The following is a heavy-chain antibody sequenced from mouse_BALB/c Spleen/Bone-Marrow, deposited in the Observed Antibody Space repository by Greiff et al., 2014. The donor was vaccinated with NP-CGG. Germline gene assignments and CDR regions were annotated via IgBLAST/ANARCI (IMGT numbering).Heavy chain of an antibody. V-gene: IGHV1-9*01. CDR3: ARWGGDYEGYAMDY. D-gene: IGHD2-13*01. J-gene: IGHJ4*01. CDR1: GYTFSSYW. CDR2: ILPGSGST. Sequence: VQLQQSGAELMKPGASVKISCEATGYTFSSYWIEWVKQRPGHGLEWIGEILPGSGSTNYNEKFKGKATFTADTSSNTAYMQLSSLTSEDSVVYYCARWGGDYEGYAMDYWGQGTSVTVSS.